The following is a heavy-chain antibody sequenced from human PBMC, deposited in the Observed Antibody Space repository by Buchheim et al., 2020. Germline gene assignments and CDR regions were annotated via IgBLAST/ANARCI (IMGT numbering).Heavy chain of an antibody. CDR3: ARNGYPYYDFWSGYPPLYYFDY. D-gene: IGHD3-3*01. Sequence: QLQLQESGPGLVKPSETLSLTCTVSGGSISSSSYYWGWIRQPPGKGLEWIGSIYYSGSTYYNPSLKSRFTISVDTSKNQFSLKLSSVTAADTAVYYCARNGYPYYDFWSGYPPLYYFDYWGQGTL. V-gene: IGHV4-39*01. CDR2: IYYSGST. J-gene: IGHJ4*02. CDR1: GGSISSSSYY.